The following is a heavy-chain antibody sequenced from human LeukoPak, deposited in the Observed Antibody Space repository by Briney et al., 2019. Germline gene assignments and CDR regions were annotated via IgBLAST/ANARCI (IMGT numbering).Heavy chain of an antibody. CDR3: ARVWNEFDGSYAY. V-gene: IGHV3-74*01. D-gene: IGHD1-26*01. CDR1: GFTFSSYW. CDR2: INSDGSST. Sequence: GGSLRLSCAASGFTFSSYWMHWVRQAPGKGLVWVSRINSDGSSTSYADSVKGRFAISRDNAKNTLYLQMNSLRAEDTAVYYCARVWNEFDGSYAYWGQGTLVTVSS. J-gene: IGHJ4*02.